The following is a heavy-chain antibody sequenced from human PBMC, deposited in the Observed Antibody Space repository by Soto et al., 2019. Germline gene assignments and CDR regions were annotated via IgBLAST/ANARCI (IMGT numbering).Heavy chain of an antibody. V-gene: IGHV3-48*02. CDR2: ISSSSSTI. J-gene: IGHJ5*02. CDR3: AREARFLEWLSLNWLDP. CDR1: GFTFSSYS. Sequence: GGSLRLSCAASGFTFSSYSMNWVRQAPGKGLEWVSYISSSSSTIYYADSVKGRFTISRDNAKNSLYLQMNSLRDEDTAVYYCAREARFLEWLSLNWLDPWGQGNLVTISS. D-gene: IGHD3-3*01.